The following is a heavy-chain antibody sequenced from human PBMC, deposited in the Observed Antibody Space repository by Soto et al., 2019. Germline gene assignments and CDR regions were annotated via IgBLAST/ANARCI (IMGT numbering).Heavy chain of an antibody. D-gene: IGHD2-15*01. V-gene: IGHV3-23*01. Sequence: EVQLLESGGGLVQPGGSLRLSCAASGFTFSSYAMSWVRQAPGKGLEWVSAISGSGGSTYYADSVKGRFTISRDNSKNTQYLQMNSLEAEDTAVYYCAKDSFRCSGGSCYSPLESADAFDIWGQGTMVTVSS. CDR1: GFTFSSYA. CDR2: ISGSGGST. CDR3: AKDSFRCSGGSCYSPLESADAFDI. J-gene: IGHJ3*02.